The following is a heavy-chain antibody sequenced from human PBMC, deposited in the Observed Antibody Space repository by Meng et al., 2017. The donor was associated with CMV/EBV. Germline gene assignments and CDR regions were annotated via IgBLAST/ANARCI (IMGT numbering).Heavy chain of an antibody. Sequence: SVKVSCKASGGTFSSYAISWVRQAPGQGLEWMGGIIPIFGTANYAQKFQGRVTITTDESTSTAYMELSSLRSEDTAVYYWARGPLYSGSYSDYWGQGTLVTVSS. V-gene: IGHV1-69*05. D-gene: IGHD1-26*01. J-gene: IGHJ4*02. CDR3: ARGPLYSGSYSDY. CDR1: GGTFSSYA. CDR2: IIPIFGTA.